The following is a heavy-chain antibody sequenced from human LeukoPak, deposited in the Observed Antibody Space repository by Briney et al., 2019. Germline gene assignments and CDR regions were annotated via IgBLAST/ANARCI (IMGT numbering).Heavy chain of an antibody. D-gene: IGHD4-23*01. CDR1: GFTFSSYE. V-gene: IGHV3-48*03. CDR3: ARGVNYAMDV. CDR2: ISRSGSTI. J-gene: IGHJ6*02. Sequence: PGGSLRLSCAASGFTFSSYEMNWVRQAPGKGLEWVSYISRSGSTIYYADSVKGRFTTSRDNAKNTVFLQMNSLRAKDTAVYYCARGVNYAMDVWGQGTTVTVSS.